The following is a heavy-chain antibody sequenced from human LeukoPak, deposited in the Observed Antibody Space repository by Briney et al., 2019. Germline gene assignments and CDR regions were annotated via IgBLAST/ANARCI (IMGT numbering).Heavy chain of an antibody. J-gene: IGHJ4*02. CDR3: ARHGSRGNSGIFDY. Sequence: PSETLSLTCTVSGGSISSYYWSWIRQPPGEGLEWIGYIYYSGNTNYNTSLKSRVTISVDTSKNQFSLKLSSVTAADTALYYCARHGSRGNSGIFDYWGQGTLVTVSS. CDR1: GGSISSYY. V-gene: IGHV4-59*01. CDR2: IYYSGNT. D-gene: IGHD4-23*01.